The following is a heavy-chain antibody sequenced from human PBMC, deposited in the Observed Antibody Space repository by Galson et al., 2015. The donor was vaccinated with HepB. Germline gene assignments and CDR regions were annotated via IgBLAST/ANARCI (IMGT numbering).Heavy chain of an antibody. CDR1: GFTFSDYY. V-gene: IGHV3-11*01. Sequence: SLRLSCAASGFTFSDYYMTWIRQAPGKGLELVSYISGSGRTIDFADSVKGRFSISRDNAKNSLYLQMNSLRAEDTAVYYCARRSGWYFYDPWGQGTLVTVSS. J-gene: IGHJ5*02. D-gene: IGHD6-19*01. CDR2: ISGSGRTI. CDR3: ARRSGWYFYDP.